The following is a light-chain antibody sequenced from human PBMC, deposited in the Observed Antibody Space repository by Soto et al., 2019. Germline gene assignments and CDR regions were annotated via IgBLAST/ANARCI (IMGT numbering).Light chain of an antibody. CDR2: GAS. CDR1: QSVRSNS. V-gene: IGKV3-20*01. J-gene: IGKJ4*01. Sequence: EIVLTQSPRTLSLSPGESATLSCTASQSVRSNSLAWYQQKPGQAPRLLMFGASRRATGTPPRFSGRGSGTDFTLTISRLEPEDFAVYYWQQYGTSPLTFGGGTKVDI. CDR3: QQYGTSPLT.